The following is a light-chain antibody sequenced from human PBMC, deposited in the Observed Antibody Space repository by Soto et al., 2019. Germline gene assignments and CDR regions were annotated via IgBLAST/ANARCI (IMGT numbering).Light chain of an antibody. CDR3: SSYAGSNNFV. CDR2: EVS. CDR1: SSDVGGYNY. V-gene: IGLV2-8*01. Sequence: ALTQPPSASGSPGQSVTISCTGTSSDVGGYNYVSWYQQHPGKAPKLMIYEVSKRPSGVPDRFSGSKSGNTASLTVSGLQAEDEADYYCSSYAGSNNFVFGTGTKVTVL. J-gene: IGLJ1*01.